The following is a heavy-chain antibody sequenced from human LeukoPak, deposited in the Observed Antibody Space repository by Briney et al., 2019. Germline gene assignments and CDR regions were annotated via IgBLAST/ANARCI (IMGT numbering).Heavy chain of an antibody. CDR2: IRYDGSNK. V-gene: IGHV3-30*02. Sequence: GGSLRLSCAAFGFTFSSYGMHWVRQAPGKGLEWVAYIRYDGSNKYYADSVKGRFTISRDNSKNTLYLQMNSLRAEDTAVYYCAKRSSSNKASSPFDYWGQGTLVTVSS. J-gene: IGHJ4*02. D-gene: IGHD6-13*01. CDR3: AKRSSSNKASSPFDY. CDR1: GFTFSSYG.